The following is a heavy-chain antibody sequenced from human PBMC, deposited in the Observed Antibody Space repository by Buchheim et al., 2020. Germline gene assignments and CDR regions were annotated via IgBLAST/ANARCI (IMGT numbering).Heavy chain of an antibody. V-gene: IGHV3-23*01. CDR3: AKDGIKLRGAFDY. CDR1: GFTFSSYA. Sequence: EVQLLESGGGLVQPGGSLRLSCAASGFTFSSYAMSWVRQAPGKGLEWVSALSGSGGSSYYADSVKGRFTLSRHNSHNTLYLQMNSLRAEDTAVYYCAKDGIKLRGAFDYWGQGTL. CDR2: LSGSGGSS. D-gene: IGHD3-10*01. J-gene: IGHJ4*02.